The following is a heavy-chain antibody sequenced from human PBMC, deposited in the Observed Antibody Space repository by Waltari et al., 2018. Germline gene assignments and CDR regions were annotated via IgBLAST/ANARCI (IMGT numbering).Heavy chain of an antibody. CDR1: GGSISSSNW. CDR2: IYPSGST. D-gene: IGHD3-3*01. V-gene: IGHV4-4*02. J-gene: IGHJ4*02. CDR3: ARVFTIFGVVAPEAYYFDY. Sequence: QVQLQESGPGLVKPSGTLSLTCAVSGGSISSSNWWSWVRQPPGKGLEWIGEIYPSGSTNYNPSLKSRVTISVDKSKNQFSLKLSSVTAADTAVYYCARVFTIFGVVAPEAYYFDYWGQGTLVTVSS.